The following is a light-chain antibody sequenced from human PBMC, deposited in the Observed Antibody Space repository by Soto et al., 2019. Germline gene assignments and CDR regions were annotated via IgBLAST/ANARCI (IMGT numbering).Light chain of an antibody. CDR2: GAS. V-gene: IGKV3-20*01. CDR1: QSVTNSF. J-gene: IGKJ1*01. CDR3: QQYVSSPWA. Sequence: EIVLAQSPGTLSLSPGERATLSCRASQSVTNSFLAWYQQKPGHAPRLLIYGASRRATGIPDRFTGSGSGTDFTLTISRLEPEDFAVYYCQQYVSSPWAFGQGTKVDI.